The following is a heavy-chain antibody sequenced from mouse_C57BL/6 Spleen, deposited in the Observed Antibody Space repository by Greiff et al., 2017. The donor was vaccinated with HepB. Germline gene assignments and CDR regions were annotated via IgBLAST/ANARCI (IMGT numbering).Heavy chain of an antibody. J-gene: IGHJ2*01. CDR2: IYPRSGNT. V-gene: IGHV1-81*01. D-gene: IGHD1-3*01. CDR3: ASPKLCPYYFDY. Sequence: VQLQQSGAELARPGASVKLSCKASGYTFTSYGISWVKQRTGQGLEWIGEIYPRSGNTYYNEKFKGKATLTADKSSSTAYMELRSLTSEDSAVYFCASPKLCPYYFDYWGQGTTLTVSS. CDR1: GYTFTSYG.